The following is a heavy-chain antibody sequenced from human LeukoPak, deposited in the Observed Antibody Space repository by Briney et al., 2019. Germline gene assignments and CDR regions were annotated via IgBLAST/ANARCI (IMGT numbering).Heavy chain of an antibody. CDR1: GFTFRSYA. D-gene: IGHD3-10*01. CDR3: ARVVTMVRGVTEYYFDY. J-gene: IGHJ4*02. CDR2: ISYDGFNK. Sequence: QPGGSLRLSCAASGFTFRSYAMHWVRQAPGKGLQWVAVISYDGFNKYYADSVKGRFTISRDNSKNTLYLQMNSLRAEDTAVYYCARVVTMVRGVTEYYFDYWGQGTLVTVSS. V-gene: IGHV3-30*04.